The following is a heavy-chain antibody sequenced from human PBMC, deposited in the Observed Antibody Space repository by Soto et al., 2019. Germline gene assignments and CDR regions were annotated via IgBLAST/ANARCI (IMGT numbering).Heavy chain of an antibody. V-gene: IGHV3-23*01. CDR3: AKLAYDFWSGYVDAFDI. CDR2: ISGSGGST. D-gene: IGHD3-3*01. CDR1: GFTFSSYA. J-gene: IGHJ3*02. Sequence: EVQLLESGEGLVQPGGSLRLSCAASGFTFSSYAMSWVRQAPGKGLEWVSAISGSGGSTYYADSVKGRFTISRDNSKNTLYLQMNSLRAEDTAVYYCAKLAYDFWSGYVDAFDIWGQGTMVTVSS.